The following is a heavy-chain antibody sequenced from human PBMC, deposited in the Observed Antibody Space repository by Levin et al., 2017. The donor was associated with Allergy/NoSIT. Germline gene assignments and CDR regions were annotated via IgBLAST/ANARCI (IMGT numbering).Heavy chain of an antibody. CDR1: GFTFSSYG. D-gene: IGHD6-13*01. V-gene: IGHV3-30*18. CDR2: ISYDGSNK. CDR3: ANHKEGSWYAGPEGFDY. Sequence: HPGGSLRLSCAASGFTFSSYGMHWVRQAPGKGLEWVAVISYDGSNKYYADSVKGRFTISRDNSKNTLYLQMNSLRAEDTAVYYCANHKEGSWYAGPEGFDYWGQGTLVTVSS. J-gene: IGHJ4*02.